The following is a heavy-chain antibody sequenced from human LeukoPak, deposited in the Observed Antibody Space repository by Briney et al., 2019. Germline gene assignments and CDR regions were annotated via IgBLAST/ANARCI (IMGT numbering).Heavy chain of an antibody. J-gene: IGHJ1*01. D-gene: IGHD3-22*01. CDR3: ARNPHEYYYDVGDYTF. CDR1: GGTFSSYA. V-gene: IGHV1-69*13. Sequence: VASVKVSCKASGGTFSSYAINWVRQAPGQGLEWMGGLIPIFGTPNYAQKFQGRVTITADESTSTAYMELRSLRSEDTAVYYCARNPHEYYYDVGDYTFWGQGTQVTVSS. CDR2: LIPIFGTP.